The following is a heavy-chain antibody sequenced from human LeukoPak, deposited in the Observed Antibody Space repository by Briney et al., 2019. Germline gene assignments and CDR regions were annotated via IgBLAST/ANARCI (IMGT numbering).Heavy chain of an antibody. D-gene: IGHD1-1*01. CDR3: ARHGQVEVGVDDAFDI. J-gene: IGHJ3*02. CDR2: IYYSGST. V-gene: IGHV4-59*01. CDR1: GDSISNYY. Sequence: SETLSLTCTVSGDSISNYYWSWIRQPPGKGLEWIGYIYYSGSTNYNPSLKSRVTISINTSKNQFSLKLSSVTAADTAVYYCARHGQVEVGVDDAFDIWGLGTLVTVSS.